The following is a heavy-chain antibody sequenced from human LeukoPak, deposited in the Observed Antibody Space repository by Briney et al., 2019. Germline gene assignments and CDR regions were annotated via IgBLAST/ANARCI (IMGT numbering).Heavy chain of an antibody. D-gene: IGHD6-19*01. Sequence: ASVKVSCKASGYTFTSYYMHWVRQPPGQGLEWMGIINPSGGSTSYAQKFQGRVTMTRDTSTSTVYMELSSLRSEDTAVYYCARDRDSSGWYNGFQHWGQGTLVTVSS. J-gene: IGHJ1*01. CDR2: INPSGGST. CDR3: ARDRDSSGWYNGFQH. CDR1: GYTFTSYY. V-gene: IGHV1-46*01.